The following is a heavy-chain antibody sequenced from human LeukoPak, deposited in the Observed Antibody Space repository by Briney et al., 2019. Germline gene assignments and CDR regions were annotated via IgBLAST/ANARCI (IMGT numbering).Heavy chain of an antibody. J-gene: IGHJ6*02. CDR1: GGSISSGGYY. CDR3: ARRTNKKQWLAYYYGMDV. D-gene: IGHD6-19*01. V-gene: IGHV4-31*03. Sequence: SETLSLTCTVSGGSISSGGYYWSWIRQQPRKGLEWIESIYYSGSNHYNPPLKSRMTISVDTSKNQFCLKLSSVAAAETTVYYCARRTNKKQWLAYYYGMDVWGQGTTVTVSS. CDR2: IYYSGSN.